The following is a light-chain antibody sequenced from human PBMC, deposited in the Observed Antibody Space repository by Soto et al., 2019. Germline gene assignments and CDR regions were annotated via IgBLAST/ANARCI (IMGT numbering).Light chain of an antibody. J-gene: IGKJ2*01. V-gene: IGKV3-15*01. CDR3: QQYHNWPPQYT. CDR2: GAS. CDR1: QTVSSN. Sequence: EIVMTQSPATLSVSPGERATLSCRASQTVSSNLAWYQQKPGQAPRLLIHGASTRATGVPARFSGSGSGTEFPLTISSLQSEDFAVYYCQQYHNWPPQYTFGQGTKLQIK.